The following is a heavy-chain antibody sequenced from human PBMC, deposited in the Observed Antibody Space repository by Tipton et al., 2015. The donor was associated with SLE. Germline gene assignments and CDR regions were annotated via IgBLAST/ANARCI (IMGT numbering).Heavy chain of an antibody. CDR3: ARQGEYSSSSGFWFDP. J-gene: IGHJ5*02. Sequence: TLSLTCTVSGVSISDHYWTWIRQPPGKGLEWIGYMYNSGNINYPPSLNPSLKSRVTISVDTSKSQFSLKLTSVTAADTAVYYCARQGEYSSSSGFWFDPWGQGTLVTVSS. D-gene: IGHD6-6*01. V-gene: IGHV4-59*08. CDR2: MYNSGNI. CDR1: GVSISDHY.